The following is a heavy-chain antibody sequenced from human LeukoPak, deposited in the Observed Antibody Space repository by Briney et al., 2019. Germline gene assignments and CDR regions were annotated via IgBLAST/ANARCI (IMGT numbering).Heavy chain of an antibody. CDR1: GGPFSGYY. J-gene: IGHJ4*02. CDR3: ARGPTTYYNFWSGPVFDY. CDR2: INQSGTT. Sequence: SETLSLTCAVYGGPFSGYYWSLIRQPPGKGLEWIGEINQSGTTNYNPSLKSRVTISVDTSKNQFSLNLSFVTAADTAVYYCARGPTTYYNFWSGPVFDYWGQGTLVTVSS. V-gene: IGHV4-34*01. D-gene: IGHD3-3*01.